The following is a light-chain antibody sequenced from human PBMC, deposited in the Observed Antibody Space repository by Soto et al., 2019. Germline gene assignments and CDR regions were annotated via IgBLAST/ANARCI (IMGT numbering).Light chain of an antibody. V-gene: IGKV1-17*01. CDR2: AAS. J-gene: IGKJ1*01. Sequence: DIQMTQCPSAMSASVGEKIIITCRASRDVGSDVSWYQQKPGQAPKLLIYAASNLYTGVPSRFSCSGAGTDFTLTISCLQSEDVATDSCRQYYSYPRTFGQGTKVDIK. CDR1: RDVGSD. CDR3: RQYYSYPRT.